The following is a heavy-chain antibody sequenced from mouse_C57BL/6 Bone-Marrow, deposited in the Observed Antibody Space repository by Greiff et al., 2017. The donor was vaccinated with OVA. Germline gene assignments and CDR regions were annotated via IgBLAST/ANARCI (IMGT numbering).Heavy chain of an antibody. D-gene: IGHD2-2*01. CDR2: ISSGSSTI. Sequence: EVKLMESGGGLVKPGGSLKLSCAASGFTFSDYGMHWVRQAPEKGLEWVAYISSGSSTIYYADTVKGRCTISRDNAKNTLFLQMTSLRSEDTAMYYCARGGYDDGWYFDVWGTGTTVTVSS. V-gene: IGHV5-17*01. CDR1: GFTFSDYG. CDR3: ARGGYDDGWYFDV. J-gene: IGHJ1*03.